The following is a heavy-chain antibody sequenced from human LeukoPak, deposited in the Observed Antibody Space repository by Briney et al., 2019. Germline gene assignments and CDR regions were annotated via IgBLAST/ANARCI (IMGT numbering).Heavy chain of an antibody. D-gene: IGHD3-22*01. J-gene: IGHJ4*02. Sequence: SGTLSLTCTVSGGSISSYYWGWIRQPPGKGLEWIGIIYYSGSTYYNPSLKSRVSISVDTSKNQFSLKLGSVTAADTAVYYCARAVNYYDNSGYFDHWGQGTLVTLSS. CDR2: IYYSGST. CDR3: ARAVNYYDNSGYFDH. CDR1: GGSISSYY. V-gene: IGHV4-39*07.